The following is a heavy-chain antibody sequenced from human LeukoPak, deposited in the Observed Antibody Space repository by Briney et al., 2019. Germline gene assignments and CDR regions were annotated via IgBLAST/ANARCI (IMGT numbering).Heavy chain of an antibody. Sequence: PSETLSLTCTVSGGSISSGSYYWSWIRQPAGKGLEWIGRIYTSGSTNYNPSLKSRVTISVDTSKNQFSLKLSSVTAADTAVYYCAREAYCGGDCHDAFDIWGQGTVVTVSS. J-gene: IGHJ3*02. CDR1: GGSISSGSYY. D-gene: IGHD2-21*02. CDR3: AREAYCGGDCHDAFDI. CDR2: IYTSGST. V-gene: IGHV4-61*02.